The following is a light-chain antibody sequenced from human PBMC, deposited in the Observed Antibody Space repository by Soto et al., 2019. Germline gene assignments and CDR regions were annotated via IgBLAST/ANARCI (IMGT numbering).Light chain of an antibody. CDR2: GAS. Sequence: EIVMTQSPATLSVSPGERATLSSRASQSVSSNLAWYQQKPGQAPRLLIYGASTRATGIPARFSGSGSGTDCNLTISSLQSEDFSGYYCQQYNNWPPLTFGGGTKVEIK. V-gene: IGKV3-15*01. CDR1: QSVSSN. CDR3: QQYNNWPPLT. J-gene: IGKJ4*01.